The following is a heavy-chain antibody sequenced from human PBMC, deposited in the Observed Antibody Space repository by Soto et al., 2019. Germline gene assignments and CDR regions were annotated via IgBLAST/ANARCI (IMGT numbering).Heavy chain of an antibody. Sequence: QVLLVQSGAELRKPGSSVKVSCKTSGGTFTASTFSWVRQAPGQGLEWMGRVIPFSDLTDYAQTFRDRLAITADKSTTTLYRELSRLRSEDPVVYFFAREGLVATFVSWGQGILVTVSS. CDR3: AREGLVATFVS. V-gene: IGHV1-69*02. CDR2: VIPFSDLT. CDR1: GGTFTAST. D-gene: IGHD5-12*01. J-gene: IGHJ5*01.